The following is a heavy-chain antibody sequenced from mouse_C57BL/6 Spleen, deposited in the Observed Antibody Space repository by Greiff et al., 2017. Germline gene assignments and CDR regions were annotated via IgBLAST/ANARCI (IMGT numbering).Heavy chain of an antibody. CDR3: ARGRDYFDY. Sequence: VKLMESGPGLVAPSQRLSITCTVSGFSLTSYAISWVRQPPGKGLEWLGVIWTGGGTNYNSALKSRLSISKDYSKSQVFLKMNSLQTDDTARYYCARGRDYFDYWGQGTTLIVSS. CDR1: GFSLTSYA. J-gene: IGHJ2*01. V-gene: IGHV2-9-1*01. CDR2: IWTGGGT.